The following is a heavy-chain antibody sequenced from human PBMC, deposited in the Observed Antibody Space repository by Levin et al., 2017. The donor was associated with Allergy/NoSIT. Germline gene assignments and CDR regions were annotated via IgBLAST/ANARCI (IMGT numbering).Heavy chain of an antibody. Sequence: GESLKISCKASGYIFTTYDINWVRQAPGQGLEWVGWLNPNSANTAFAQKFQGRVTMTRNTSISTAYMELSSLRSEDTAVYYCARGRGSSNGWYYGGLDSWGQGTLVTVSS. CDR2: LNPNSANT. J-gene: IGHJ4*02. CDR1: GYIFTTYD. D-gene: IGHD6-19*01. V-gene: IGHV1-8*01. CDR3: ARGRGSSNGWYYGGLDS.